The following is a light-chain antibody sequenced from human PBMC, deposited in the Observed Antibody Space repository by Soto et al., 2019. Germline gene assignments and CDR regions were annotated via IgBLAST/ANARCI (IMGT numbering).Light chain of an antibody. Sequence: QSALTQPASVSGSPGQSITISCTGTSSDVGGYNYVSWYQQHPGKAPKLMIYDVSNRPSGVSIRFSGSKSGNTASLTISGLQDEDEADYYCNSYTTSTTVLFGGGTKLTVL. V-gene: IGLV2-14*01. CDR3: NSYTTSTTVL. J-gene: IGLJ2*01. CDR2: DVS. CDR1: SSDVGGYNY.